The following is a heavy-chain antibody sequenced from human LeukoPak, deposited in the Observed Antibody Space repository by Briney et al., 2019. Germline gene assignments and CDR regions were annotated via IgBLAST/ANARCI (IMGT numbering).Heavy chain of an antibody. CDR3: ARDVLGSSGYDY. CDR1: GGSISSGSYY. CDR2: IYTSGST. D-gene: IGHD3-22*01. J-gene: IGHJ4*02. Sequence: SETLSLTCTVSGGSISSGSYYWSWIRQPAGKGLEWIGRIYTSGSTNYNPSLKSRVTISVDTSKNQFSLKLSSVTAADTAVYYCARDVLGSSGYDYWGQGTLVTVSS. V-gene: IGHV4-61*02.